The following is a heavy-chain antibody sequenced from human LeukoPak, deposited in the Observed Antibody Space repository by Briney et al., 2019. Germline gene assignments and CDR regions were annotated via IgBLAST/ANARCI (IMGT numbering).Heavy chain of an antibody. CDR1: GASFSGYY. J-gene: IGHJ4*02. V-gene: IGHV4-34*01. CDR3: ARDGSRGGSDY. Sequence: SETLSLTCAVYGASFSGYYWTWIRQPPGKGLEWIGEINHSGSTNYNPSLKSRVTISVDTSTNHFSLKLSSVTAADTAVYYCARDGSRGGSDYWGQGTLVTVSS. CDR2: INHSGST. D-gene: IGHD3-16*01.